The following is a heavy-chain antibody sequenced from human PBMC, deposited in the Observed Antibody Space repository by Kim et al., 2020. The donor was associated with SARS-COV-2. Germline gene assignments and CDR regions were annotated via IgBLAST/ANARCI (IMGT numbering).Heavy chain of an antibody. CDR2: IGGGAGST. Sequence: GGSLRLSCAASGFTFSSYAMTWVRQAPGKGLEWVSAIGGGAGSTYYADSVKGRFTISRDNSKNTLYLQMNSLRAEDTAVYYCAKNRISRFGELFTWGQGTLVTVSS. D-gene: IGHD3-10*01. J-gene: IGHJ4*02. V-gene: IGHV3-23*01. CDR1: GFTFSSYA. CDR3: AKNRISRFGELFT.